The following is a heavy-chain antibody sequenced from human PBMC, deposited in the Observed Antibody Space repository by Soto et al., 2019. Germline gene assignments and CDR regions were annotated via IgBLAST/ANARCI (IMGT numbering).Heavy chain of an antibody. V-gene: IGHV4-31*03. J-gene: IGHJ6*02. CDR2: ISDSGST. CDR3: ARKEYGDGLDV. D-gene: IGHD2-2*01. Sequence: SETLSLTCTVSGGSISSGGYYWSWIRQHPGKGLECIGYISDSGSTYYNPSLNSRVTISVDTSKNQFSLQLSSVTAADTAVYYCARKEYGDGLDVWGQGTTVTVSS. CDR1: GGSISSGGYY.